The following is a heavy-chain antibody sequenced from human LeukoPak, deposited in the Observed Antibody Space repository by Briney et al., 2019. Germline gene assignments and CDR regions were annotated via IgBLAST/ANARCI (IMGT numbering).Heavy chain of an antibody. CDR3: ARVGAKLGGGYYFDY. J-gene: IGHJ4*02. Sequence: PSETLSLTCTVSGGSISSSSYYWGWIRQPPGKGLEWIGSIYYSGSTYYNPSLKSRVTISVDTSKNQFSLKLSSVTAADTAVYYCARVGAKLGGGYYFDYWGQGTLVTVSS. D-gene: IGHD1-26*01. V-gene: IGHV4-39*07. CDR2: IYYSGST. CDR1: GGSISSSSYY.